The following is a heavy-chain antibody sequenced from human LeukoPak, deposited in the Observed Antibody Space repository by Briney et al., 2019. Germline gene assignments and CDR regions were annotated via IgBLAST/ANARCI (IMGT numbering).Heavy chain of an antibody. CDR2: IDPNSGAT. V-gene: IGHV1-2*02. D-gene: IGHD6-19*01. CDR1: GYTFTDYY. J-gene: IGHJ4*02. CDR3: ARFAVHRRLAVAGQFGLDY. Sequence: ASVKVSCKASGYTFTDYYIHWVRQAPGQGLEWMAWIDPNSGATNYAQKFQGRITMTRDTSISTAYMELSRLRSDDTAVYYCARFAVHRRLAVAGQFGLDYWGQGTLVTVSS.